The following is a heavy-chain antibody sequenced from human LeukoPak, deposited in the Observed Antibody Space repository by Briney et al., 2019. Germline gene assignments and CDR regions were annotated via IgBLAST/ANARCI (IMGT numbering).Heavy chain of an antibody. CDR2: ISGSGGST. CDR3: AKGWQVAARRGIDY. J-gene: IGHJ4*02. V-gene: IGHV3-23*01. CDR1: GFTFSSYA. D-gene: IGHD2-15*01. Sequence: GGSLRLSCAASGFTFSSYAMSWVRQAPGKGLEWVSAISGSGGSTYYADSVKGRFTISRDNSKDTLYLQMNSLRAEDTAVYYCAKGWQVAARRGIDYWGQGTLVTVSS.